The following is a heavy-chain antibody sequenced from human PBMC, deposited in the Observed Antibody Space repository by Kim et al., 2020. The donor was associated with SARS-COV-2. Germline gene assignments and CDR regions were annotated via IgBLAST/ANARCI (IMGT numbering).Heavy chain of an antibody. CDR3: ARFDYGSGLYNWFDP. D-gene: IGHD3-10*01. Sequence: SETLSLTCTVSGGSISSGDYYWSWIRQPPGKGLEWIGYIYYSGSTYYNPSLKSRVTISVDTSKNQFSLKLSSVTAADTAVYYCARFDYGSGLYNWFDPWGQGTLVTAPS. CDR2: IYYSGST. CDR1: GGSISSGDYY. J-gene: IGHJ5*02. V-gene: IGHV4-30-4*01.